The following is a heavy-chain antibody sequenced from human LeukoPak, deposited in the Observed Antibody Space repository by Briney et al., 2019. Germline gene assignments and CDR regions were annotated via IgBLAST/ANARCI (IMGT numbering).Heavy chain of an antibody. CDR2: ISSGGNTT. Sequence: KAGGSLRLSCAASGFTFSDYYMSWIRQAPGKGLEWVSYISSGGNTTYYADSVKGRFTISRDNAKNSLYLQMNSLRAEDTAVYYCARVDWTPDYWGQGTLLTVSS. CDR1: GFTFSDYY. V-gene: IGHV3-11*01. D-gene: IGHD1-1*01. CDR3: ARVDWTPDY. J-gene: IGHJ4*02.